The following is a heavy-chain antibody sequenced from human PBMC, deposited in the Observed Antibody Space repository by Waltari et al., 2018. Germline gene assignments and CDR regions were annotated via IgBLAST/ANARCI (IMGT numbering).Heavy chain of an antibody. J-gene: IGHJ6*02. CDR1: GGSFSGYY. CDR3: ARGGQRWLQYYYYYYGMDV. Sequence: QVQLQQWGAGLLKPSATLSLTCAVYGGSFSGYYWSWIRQPPGTGLEWIGELNHRGSTNYNPALKSRVTISVDTSKNQFSLKLSSVTAADTAVYYCARGGQRWLQYYYYYYGMDVWGQGTTVTVSS. D-gene: IGHD5-12*01. CDR2: LNHRGST. V-gene: IGHV4-34*01.